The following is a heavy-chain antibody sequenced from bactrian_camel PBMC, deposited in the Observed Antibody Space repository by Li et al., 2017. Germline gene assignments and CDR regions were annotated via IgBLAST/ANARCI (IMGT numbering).Heavy chain of an antibody. Sequence: VQLVESGGGSVQAGGSLRLSCAASRNTNMRIFMGWFRQVPGKEREGVAAIEWSTATYADSVKGRWTISKDSAKSTLYLQMNSLEPEDTAMYYCAADPSFSCSRYCYGHQRVIGYSLKGQGTQVTVS. CDR1: RNTNMRIF. CDR2: IEWSTA. J-gene: IGHJ4*01. V-gene: IGHV3S53*01. D-gene: IGHD1*01.